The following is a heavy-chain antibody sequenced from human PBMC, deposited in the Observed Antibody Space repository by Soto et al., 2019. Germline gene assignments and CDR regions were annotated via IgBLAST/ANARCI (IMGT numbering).Heavy chain of an antibody. J-gene: IGHJ4*02. Sequence: QVQLQESGPGLVKPSETLSLTCTVSGGSISFSYWTWIRQPAGKGLEWVGRIYTSGSTNYNPSLKSRVTMSVDTSKNQFSLKLSSVTAADTAVYDCARDSSGYYYLFDYWGQGTLVTVSS. CDR3: ARDSSGYYYLFDY. D-gene: IGHD3-22*01. CDR2: IYTSGST. CDR1: GGSISFSY. V-gene: IGHV4-4*07.